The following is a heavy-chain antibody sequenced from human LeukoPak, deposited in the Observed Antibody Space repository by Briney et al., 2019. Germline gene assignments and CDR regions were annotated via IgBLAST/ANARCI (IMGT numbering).Heavy chain of an antibody. V-gene: IGHV3-30*18. CDR3: ANPLPGGDYYYGMDV. D-gene: IGHD1-26*01. Sequence: GGSLRLSCAASGFTFSSYGMHWVRQAPGKGLEWVAVISYDGSNKYYADSVKGRFTISRDNSKNTLYLQMNSLRAEDTAVYYCANPLPGGDYYYGMDVWGQGTTVTVSS. CDR1: GFTFSSYG. CDR2: ISYDGSNK. J-gene: IGHJ6*02.